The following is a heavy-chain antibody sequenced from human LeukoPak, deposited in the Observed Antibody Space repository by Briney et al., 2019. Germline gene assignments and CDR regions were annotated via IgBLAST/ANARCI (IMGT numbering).Heavy chain of an antibody. Sequence: PSETLSLTCSVSGGSVDTHYWSWIRQPPGKGLEWIGYIRYTGSTTYNPSLKTRVSMSVDTPKNLFSLKLSSVTAADTAVYYCARDIGDDYTNWFDPWGQGTLVIVSS. V-gene: IGHV4-59*02. CDR2: IRYTGST. CDR3: ARDIGDDYTNWFDP. D-gene: IGHD5-24*01. J-gene: IGHJ5*02. CDR1: GGSVDTHY.